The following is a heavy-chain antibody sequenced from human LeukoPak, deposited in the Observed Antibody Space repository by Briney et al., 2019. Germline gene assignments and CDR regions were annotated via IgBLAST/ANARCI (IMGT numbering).Heavy chain of an antibody. D-gene: IGHD1-26*01. Sequence: GGSLRLSCAASGFTFSSYAMSWVRQAPGKGLEWVSAISGSGGSTYYADSVKGRFTISRDNSKNTLYLQMNSLRAEDTAVYYCAKDGPRIVGATGALDYWGQGTLVTVSS. J-gene: IGHJ4*02. CDR2: ISGSGGST. CDR1: GFTFSSYA. V-gene: IGHV3-23*01. CDR3: AKDGPRIVGATGALDY.